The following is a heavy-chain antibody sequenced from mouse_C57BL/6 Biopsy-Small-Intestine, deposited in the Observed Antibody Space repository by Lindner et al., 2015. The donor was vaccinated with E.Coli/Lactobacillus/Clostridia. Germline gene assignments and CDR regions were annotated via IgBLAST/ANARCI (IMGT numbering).Heavy chain of an antibody. CDR1: GYAFSSSW. V-gene: IGHV1-82*01. J-gene: IGHJ2*01. D-gene: IGHD3-3*01. CDR3: ARGTRLDL. Sequence: VQLQESGPALVKPGASVNISCKASGYAFSSSWMNWVKQRPGKGLEWVGRIYPGDGNTLYNGNFKDKATLTADESSSTAYMQLSSLTSEDSAVYFCARGTRLDLWGQGTTLTVSS. CDR2: IYPGDGNT.